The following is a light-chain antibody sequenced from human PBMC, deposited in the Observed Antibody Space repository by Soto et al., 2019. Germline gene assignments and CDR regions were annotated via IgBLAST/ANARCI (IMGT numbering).Light chain of an antibody. J-gene: IGKJ1*01. CDR3: QQYGSSPWT. V-gene: IGKV3-20*01. CDR2: GAS. CDR1: QSVSSSY. Sequence: EIVLTQSPGTLSLSPGERATLSCRASQSVSSSYLAWYQQKPGQAPRLRIYGASSRATGIPDRFSGSGSGTDFTLTISRLEPEDFAVYYCQQYGSSPWTFGQGNKLEIK.